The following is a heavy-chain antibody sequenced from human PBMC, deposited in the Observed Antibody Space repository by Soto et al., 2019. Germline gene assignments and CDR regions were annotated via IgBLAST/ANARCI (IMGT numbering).Heavy chain of an antibody. CDR2: IKDDGSEK. D-gene: IGHD3-22*01. V-gene: IGHV3-7*05. CDR1: EFTFNTYW. CDR3: AIDWGTPGRGSAVGYYEHYGMDV. J-gene: IGHJ6*02. Sequence: EVQWVESGGGLVQPGGSLRLCCLASEFTFNTYWMNWVRQAPVRGLEWVANIKDDGSEKTYVDSVKGRFTISRDNAKNSLYLQKHSLRGEDAAVYFCAIDWGTPGRGSAVGYYEHYGMDVCVQGTTVTVSS.